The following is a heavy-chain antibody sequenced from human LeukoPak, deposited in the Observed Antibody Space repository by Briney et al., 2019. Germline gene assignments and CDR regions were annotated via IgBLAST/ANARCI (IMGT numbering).Heavy chain of an antibody. CDR1: GYTFTGYY. J-gene: IGHJ4*02. V-gene: IGHV1-2*02. CDR3: ARDVDYYYGSGRITDY. Sequence: GASVKVSCKASGYTFTGYYMRWVRQAPGQGLEWMGWINPNSGGTNYAQKFQGRVTMTRDTSISTAYMELSRLRSDDTAVYYCARDVDYYYGSGRITDYWGQGTLVTVSS. D-gene: IGHD3-10*01. CDR2: INPNSGGT.